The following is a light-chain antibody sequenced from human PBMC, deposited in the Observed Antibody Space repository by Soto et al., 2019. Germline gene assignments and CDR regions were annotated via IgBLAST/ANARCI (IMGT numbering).Light chain of an antibody. CDR1: QSISNY. J-gene: IGKJ5*01. CDR2: DAS. Sequence: EIVLTQSPATLSLSAGERATLSCRASQSISNYLAWYQQRPGRAPRLLIDDASKRATGIPDRFSGSGSGTDFTLSISSLEAEDFAVYYCQHRRTFGQGTRLEIK. V-gene: IGKV3-11*01. CDR3: QHRRT.